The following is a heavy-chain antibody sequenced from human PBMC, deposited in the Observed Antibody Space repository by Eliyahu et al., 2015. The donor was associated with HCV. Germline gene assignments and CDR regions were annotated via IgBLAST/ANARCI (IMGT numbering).Heavy chain of an antibody. CDR3: ARHSSSTYYDYVWGSYRYRLGVLGY. J-gene: IGHJ4*02. V-gene: IGHV4-39*01. D-gene: IGHD3-16*02. CDR1: GGPISSSSYY. Sequence: QLQLQESGPGLVKPSETLSLTCTVSGGPISSSSYYWGWIRQPPGKGLEWIGSXYYSGSPYYNPSLKSRVTISVDTSKNQFSLKLSSVTAADTAVYYCARHSSSTYYDYVWGSYRYRLGVLGYWGQGTLVTVSS. CDR2: XYYSGSP.